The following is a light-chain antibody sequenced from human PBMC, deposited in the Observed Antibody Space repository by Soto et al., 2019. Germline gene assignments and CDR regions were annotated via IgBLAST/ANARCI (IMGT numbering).Light chain of an antibody. V-gene: IGKV1-6*01. J-gene: IGKJ1*01. CDR2: SAS. CDR3: LQYFPSPQT. CDR1: QGIRNE. Sequence: AIQMTQSPSSVSASVGDRVTITCRASQGIRNELGWYQQKPGKAPKLLIYSASSLQSGVPSRFSGSGSGTFFILTISALQPEVFPTYFCLQYFPSPQTSAQGPKV.